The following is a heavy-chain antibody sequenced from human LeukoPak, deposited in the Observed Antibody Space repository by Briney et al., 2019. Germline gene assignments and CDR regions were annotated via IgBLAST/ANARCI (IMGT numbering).Heavy chain of an antibody. CDR2: IYHSGST. V-gene: IGHV4-38-2*01. D-gene: IGHD3-3*01. Sequence: SETLSLTCAVSGYSISSGYYWGWIRQPPGKGLEWIGSIYHSGSTYYNPSLKSRVTISVDTSKNQFSLKLSSVTAADTAVYYCARQSQTIFGVVIKYNWFDPWGQGTLVTVSS. J-gene: IGHJ5*02. CDR3: ARQSQTIFGVVIKYNWFDP. CDR1: GYSISSGYY.